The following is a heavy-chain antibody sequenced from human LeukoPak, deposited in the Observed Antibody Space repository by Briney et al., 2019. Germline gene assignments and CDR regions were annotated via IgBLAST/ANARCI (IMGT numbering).Heavy chain of an antibody. Sequence: GGSLRLSCAASGFMFSSYWMSWVRQAPGKGLEWVADIKEDGSEKSYVDSVKGRFTISRDNSKNTLSLQMNSLRAEDTAVYYCARDRVELGWGAFEIWGQGTMVTVSS. V-gene: IGHV3-7*03. D-gene: IGHD7-27*01. CDR3: ARDRVELGWGAFEI. CDR2: IKEDGSEK. J-gene: IGHJ3*02. CDR1: GFMFSSYW.